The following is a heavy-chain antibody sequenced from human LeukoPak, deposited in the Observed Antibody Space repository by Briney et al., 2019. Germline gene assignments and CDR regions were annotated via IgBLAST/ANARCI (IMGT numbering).Heavy chain of an antibody. CDR3: ARGPGKGIAVAGTHFGPNYFDY. V-gene: IGHV4-4*02. CDR2: IYHSGTT. J-gene: IGHJ4*02. CDR1: GGSISSSNW. D-gene: IGHD6-19*01. Sequence: KTSETLSLTCAVSGGSISSSNWWSWVRQPPGKGLEWIGEIYHSGTTNYNPSLKSRVTISVDKSKNQFSLKLSSVTAADTAVYYCARGPGKGIAVAGTHFGPNYFDYWGQGTLVTVSS.